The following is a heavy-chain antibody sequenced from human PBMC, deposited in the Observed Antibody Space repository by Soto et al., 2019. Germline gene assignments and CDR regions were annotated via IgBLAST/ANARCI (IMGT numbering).Heavy chain of an antibody. J-gene: IGHJ6*02. V-gene: IGHV5-51*01. D-gene: IGHD2-15*01. CDR1: GYSFTSYW. CDR3: AREGCSGGSCYSGYYYYGMDV. CDR2: IYPGDSGT. Sequence: GESLKISCKGSGYSFTSYWIGWVRQMPGKGLEWMGIIYPGDSGTRYSPSFQGQVTISADKSISTAYLQWSSLKASDTAMYYCAREGCSGGSCYSGYYYYGMDVWGQGTTVTVSS.